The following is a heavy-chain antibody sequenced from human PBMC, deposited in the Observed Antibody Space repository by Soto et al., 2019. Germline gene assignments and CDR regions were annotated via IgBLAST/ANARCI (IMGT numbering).Heavy chain of an antibody. D-gene: IGHD3-22*01. CDR2: IYHSGST. CDR3: ARGYYDSEGEWYFGY. CDR1: GGSISSGGYS. V-gene: IGHV4-30-2*01. Sequence: QLQLQESGSGLVKPSQTLSLTCAVSGGSISSGGYSWSWIRQPPGKGLEWMGYIYHSGSTYYNPSLKSRVTISVDRSKNQFSLKLSSVTAADTAVDYCARGYYDSEGEWYFGYWGQGTLVTVSS. J-gene: IGHJ4*02.